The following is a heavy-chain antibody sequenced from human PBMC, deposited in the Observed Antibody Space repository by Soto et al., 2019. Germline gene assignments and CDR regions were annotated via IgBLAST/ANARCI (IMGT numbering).Heavy chain of an antibody. CDR3: ARDNPRDTGNFDY. CDR2: INPNSGGT. Sequence: ASVKVSCKASGYTFTGYYMHWVRQAPGQGLEWMGWINPNSGGTNYAQKFQGRVTMTRDTSISTAYMELSRLRSNDTAVYYCARDNPRDTGNFDYWGQGTLVTVSS. D-gene: IGHD5-18*01. CDR1: GYTFTGYY. V-gene: IGHV1-2*02. J-gene: IGHJ4*02.